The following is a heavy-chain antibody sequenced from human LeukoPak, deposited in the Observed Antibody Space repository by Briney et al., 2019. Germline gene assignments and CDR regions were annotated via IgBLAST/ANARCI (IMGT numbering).Heavy chain of an antibody. CDR2: IYGGDSET. D-gene: IGHD6-19*01. V-gene: IGHV5-51*01. Sequence: GESLKISCKGSGYRYSDYWIGWVRQMPGKGLEWMGIIYGGDSETRYSPSLQGQVTISAGKSINTAYLQWSSLKASDTAMYYCARTTTCSSGWYGAYWGQGTLVTVSS. CDR1: GYRYSDYW. J-gene: IGHJ4*02. CDR3: ARTTTCSSGWYGAY.